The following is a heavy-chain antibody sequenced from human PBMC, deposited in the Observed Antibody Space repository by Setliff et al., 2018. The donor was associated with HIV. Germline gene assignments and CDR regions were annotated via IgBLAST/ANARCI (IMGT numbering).Heavy chain of an antibody. CDR1: GGSISSSY. V-gene: IGHV4-59*01. Sequence: SETLSLTCTVSGGSISSSYLTWTRQPPGKGLEWIGNIHYSGSTNYNPSLKSRVTISVDTSRSQFSLKLSSVTAADTAVYYCARGRDKYGPIDYWGQGTLVTVSS. J-gene: IGHJ4*02. CDR2: IHYSGST. CDR3: ARGRDKYGPIDY. D-gene: IGHD3-10*01.